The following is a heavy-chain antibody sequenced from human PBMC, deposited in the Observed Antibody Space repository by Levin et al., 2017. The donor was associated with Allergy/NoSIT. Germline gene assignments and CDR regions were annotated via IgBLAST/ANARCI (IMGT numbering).Heavy chain of an antibody. CDR1: GFTFTSFW. D-gene: IGHD3-16*02. CDR3: AREEGWGYHFGMDV. V-gene: IGHV3-7*01. Sequence: GSLRLSCAASGFTFTSFWMTWVRQAPGKGLEWVANIERDGSKTYYMDSVKGRFTISRDNAKNSVFLQMNSLRVDDTAVYYCAREEGWGYHFGMDVWGQGTTVTVSS. CDR2: IERDGSKT. J-gene: IGHJ6*02.